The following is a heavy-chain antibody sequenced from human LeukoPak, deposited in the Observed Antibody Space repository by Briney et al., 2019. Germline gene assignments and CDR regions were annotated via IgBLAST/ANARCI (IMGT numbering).Heavy chain of an antibody. D-gene: IGHD6-13*01. CDR3: ARDAVAAAGNPLDY. Sequence: GGSLRLSCAASGFTFSSYAMHWVRQAPGKGLEWVAVISYDGSNKYYADSVKGRFTISRDNSKNTLYLQMNSPRAEDTAVYYCARDAVAAAGNPLDYWGQGTLVTVSS. V-gene: IGHV3-30-3*01. CDR2: ISYDGSNK. CDR1: GFTFSSYA. J-gene: IGHJ4*02.